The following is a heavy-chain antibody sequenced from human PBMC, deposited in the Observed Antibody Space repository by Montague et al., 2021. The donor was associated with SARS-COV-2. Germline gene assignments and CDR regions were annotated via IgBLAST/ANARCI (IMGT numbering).Heavy chain of an antibody. CDR2: IYRGGST. D-gene: IGHD5-18*01. J-gene: IGHJ4*02. CDR1: GFTFSSYS. CDR3: AGQLWLRGAFDY. V-gene: IGHV3-66*04. Sequence: SLRLSCAASGFTFSSYSMNWVRQAPGKGLAWVSVIYRGGSTYYADSVKGRFTISRDNSKNTLYLPMNSLRAEDTAVYYCAGQLWLRGAFDYWGQGTLVTVSS.